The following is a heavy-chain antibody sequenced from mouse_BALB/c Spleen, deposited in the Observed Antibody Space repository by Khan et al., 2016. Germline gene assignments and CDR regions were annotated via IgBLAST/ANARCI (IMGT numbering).Heavy chain of an antibody. D-gene: IGHD2-4*01. J-gene: IGHJ3*01. V-gene: IGHV14-3*02. Sequence: EVQLQESGAELVKPGASVKLSCTASGFNIKDTYMHWMIQRPEQGLEWIGRIDPANDNTKYDPKFQGKATITADTSSNTAYLQLSSLTSEDTDVCYCARSYYDSWFVYWGQGTLVTVSA. CDR1: GFNIKDTY. CDR2: IDPANDNT. CDR3: ARSYYDSWFVY.